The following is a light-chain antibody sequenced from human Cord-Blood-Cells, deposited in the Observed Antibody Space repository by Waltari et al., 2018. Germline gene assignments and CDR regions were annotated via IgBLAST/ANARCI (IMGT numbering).Light chain of an antibody. CDR1: NSEVGGYIH. Sequence: QSALTPPASVSGSPGQSIPIPCTGTNSEVGGYIHVAWYQQHPGKAPRLMIYEVSNRPSGVSNRFSGSKSGSTASLTISGLQAEDEADYYCSSYTSSSTVVFGGGTKLTVL. CDR3: SSYTSSSTVV. J-gene: IGLJ2*01. V-gene: IGLV2-14*01. CDR2: EVS.